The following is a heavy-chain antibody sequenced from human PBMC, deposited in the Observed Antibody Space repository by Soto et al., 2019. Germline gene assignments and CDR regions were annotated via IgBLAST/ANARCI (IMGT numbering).Heavy chain of an antibody. Sequence: PSETLSLTCTVSGGSISSYYWSWIRQPPGKGLEWIGYIYYSGSTNYNPSLKSRVTISVDTSKNQFSLKLSSVTAADTAVYYCARDGRYCSSTSCYYYYGMDVWGQGTTVTVSS. CDR2: IYYSGST. D-gene: IGHD2-2*01. V-gene: IGHV4-59*01. CDR1: GGSISSYY. J-gene: IGHJ6*02. CDR3: ARDGRYCSSTSCYYYYGMDV.